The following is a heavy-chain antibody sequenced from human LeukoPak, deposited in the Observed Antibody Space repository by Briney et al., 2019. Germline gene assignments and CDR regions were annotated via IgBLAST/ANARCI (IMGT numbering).Heavy chain of an antibody. D-gene: IGHD3-22*01. V-gene: IGHV1-2*02. Sequence: ASVTVSCTASGYTFTVYYMHWVRQAHGQGLEWMGWINPNSGDTNYSQKFQGRVTMTRDTSISTAYMELSRLTSDDTAMYYCARDRTSGYNWFDPWGQGTLVTVSS. CDR1: GYTFTVYY. CDR3: ARDRTSGYNWFDP. CDR2: INPNSGDT. J-gene: IGHJ5*02.